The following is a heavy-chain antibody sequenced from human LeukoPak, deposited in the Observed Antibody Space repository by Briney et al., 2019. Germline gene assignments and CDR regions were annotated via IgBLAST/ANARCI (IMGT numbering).Heavy chain of an antibody. Sequence: SETLSLTCTVSGGSISSYYWSWIRQPPGKGLEWIGYIYYSGSTNYNPSLKSRVTISVDTSKNQSSLKLSSVTAADTAVYYCAREYGDYVGNWFDPWGQGTLVTVSS. CDR2: IYYSGST. CDR1: GGSISSYY. V-gene: IGHV4-59*01. D-gene: IGHD4-17*01. J-gene: IGHJ5*02. CDR3: AREYGDYVGNWFDP.